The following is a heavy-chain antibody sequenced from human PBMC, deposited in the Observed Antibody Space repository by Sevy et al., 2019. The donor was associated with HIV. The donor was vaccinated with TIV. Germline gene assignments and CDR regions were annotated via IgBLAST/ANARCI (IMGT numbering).Heavy chain of an antibody. V-gene: IGHV3-11*01. D-gene: IGHD1-26*01. CDR1: GFTFSGYY. J-gene: IGHJ4*02. CDR3: ARARGSYSFDY. Sequence: GGSLRLSCAGTGFTFSGYYMGWFRQAPGRGLEWLSYISNSGTTMPDADSVKGRFTISRDNAKNSLFLQMNSLRAEDTAVYYCARARGSYSFDYWGRGALVTVSS. CDR2: ISNSGTTM.